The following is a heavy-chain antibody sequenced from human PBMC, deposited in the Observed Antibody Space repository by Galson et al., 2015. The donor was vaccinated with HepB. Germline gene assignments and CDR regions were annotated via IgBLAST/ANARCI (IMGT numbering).Heavy chain of an antibody. V-gene: IGHV3-74*01. CDR3: ASLLGYCSGTTCSPNY. D-gene: IGHD2-2*01. CDR2: INYDGNNT. J-gene: IGHJ4*02. Sequence: SLRHSCAASGFAFSRHWMHWVRQAQREGLVGDSRINYDGNNTRYADSVKGRFTISRDNAQDTLFLQMHSLTAEDTAVYYCASLLGYCSGTTCSPNYWGQGILVTVSS. CDR1: GFAFSRHW.